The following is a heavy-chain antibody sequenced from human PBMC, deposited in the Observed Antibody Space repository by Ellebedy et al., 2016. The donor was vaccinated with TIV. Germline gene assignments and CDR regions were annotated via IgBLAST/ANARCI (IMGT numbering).Heavy chain of an antibody. CDR1: GGSFSGYY. J-gene: IGHJ4*02. D-gene: IGHD6-6*01. CDR3: ARGVSISFGHGPPAPDFDY. Sequence: SETLSLXCALYGGSFSGYYWSWIRQPPGKGLEWIGEINHSGSTNYHPSLKSRVTISVDTSKNQFSLKLSSVTAADTAVYSCARGVSISFGHGPPAPDFDYWGQGTLVTVSS. V-gene: IGHV4-34*01. CDR2: INHSGST.